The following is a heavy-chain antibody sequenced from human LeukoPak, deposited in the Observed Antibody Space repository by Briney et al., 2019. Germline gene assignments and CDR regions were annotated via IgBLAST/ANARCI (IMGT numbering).Heavy chain of an antibody. D-gene: IGHD3-9*01. J-gene: IGHJ4*02. Sequence: GGSLRLSCAASGFTFSSYSMNWVRQAPGKGLEWVSYISSSSSTIYYADSVKGRFTISRDNAKNSLYLQMNSLRAEDTAVYYCAREELRYFDWSPAFVDYWGQGTLVTVSS. CDR3: AREELRYFDWSPAFVDY. V-gene: IGHV3-48*01. CDR2: ISSSSSTI. CDR1: GFTFSSYS.